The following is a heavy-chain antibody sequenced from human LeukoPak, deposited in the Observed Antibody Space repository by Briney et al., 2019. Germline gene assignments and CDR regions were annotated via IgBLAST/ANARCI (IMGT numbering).Heavy chain of an antibody. V-gene: IGHV4-39*07. D-gene: IGHD2-2*01. CDR2: IYCTGTT. J-gene: IGHJ4*02. CDR1: GGSISINNYY. Sequence: SETLSLTCTVSGGSISINNYYWGWIRQPPGKGLEWIASIYCTGTTYYNPSLKSRVTISVDTSKNQFSLKLSSVTAADTAVYYCARDAVGTTSLLDVWGQGTLVTVSS. CDR3: ARDAVGTTSLLDV.